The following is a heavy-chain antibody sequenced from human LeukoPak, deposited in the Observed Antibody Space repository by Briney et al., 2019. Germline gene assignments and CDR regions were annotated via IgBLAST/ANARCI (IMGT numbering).Heavy chain of an antibody. J-gene: IGHJ4*02. CDR2: IYPGDSDT. CDR1: GYSFTRYW. D-gene: IGHD3-9*01. V-gene: IGHV5-51*01. CDR3: ARRDILTGYPFDY. Sequence: GESLKISCKGSGYSFTRYWIGWVRQMPGKGLEWMGIIYPGDSDTRYSPSFQGQVTISADKSISTAYLQWSSLKASNTAMYYCARRDILTGYPFDYWGQGTLVTVSS.